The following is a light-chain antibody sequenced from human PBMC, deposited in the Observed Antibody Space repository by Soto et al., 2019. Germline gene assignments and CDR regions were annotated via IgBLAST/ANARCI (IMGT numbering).Light chain of an antibody. J-gene: IGKJ4*01. CDR1: QSVSSD. CDR2: DAS. Sequence: EVVVTQSPATLSLSPREGATLSCRASQSVSSDLACYQQKPGQGPGPLIFDASNRATGIPTTFSCSGSGSEFAPTISRLEPADFEVNYCQRHGSSPLTFGGGTKVEIK. V-gene: IGKV3-20*01. CDR3: QRHGSSPLT.